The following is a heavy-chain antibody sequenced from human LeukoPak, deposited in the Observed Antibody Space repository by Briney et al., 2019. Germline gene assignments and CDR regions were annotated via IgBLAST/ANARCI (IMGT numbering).Heavy chain of an antibody. CDR2: IRFDDSYK. V-gene: IGHV3-30*02. D-gene: IGHD3-22*01. Sequence: PGGALRDSCVASEFSFSSSVMHWVRQALGKGGEWVAFIRFDDSYKAYGDCVKGRLTISRDNSKNTLYLQRDRLRSHGTAVYYCATGGVHYYDTSADYWGEGTLVTVSS. CDR3: ATGGVHYYDTSADY. J-gene: IGHJ4*02. CDR1: EFSFSSSV.